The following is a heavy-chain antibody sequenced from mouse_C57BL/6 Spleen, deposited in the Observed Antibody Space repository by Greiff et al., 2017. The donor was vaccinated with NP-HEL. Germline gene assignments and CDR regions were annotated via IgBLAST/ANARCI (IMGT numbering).Heavy chain of an antibody. J-gene: IGHJ3*01. CDR3: AREDYDYDGFAY. Sequence: DVKLVESGPGLVKPSQSLSLTCSVTGYSITSGYYWNWIRQFPGNKLEWMGYISYDGSNNYNPSLKNRISITRDTSKNQFFLKLNSVTTEDTATYYCAREDYDYDGFAYWGQGTLVTVSA. D-gene: IGHD2-4*01. CDR1: GYSITSGYY. V-gene: IGHV3-6*01. CDR2: ISYDGSN.